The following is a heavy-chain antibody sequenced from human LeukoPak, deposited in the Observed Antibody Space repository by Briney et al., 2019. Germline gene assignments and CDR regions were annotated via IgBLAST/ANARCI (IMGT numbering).Heavy chain of an antibody. D-gene: IGHD3-16*02. V-gene: IGHV3-23*01. CDR2: ISGSGGST. CDR1: GFTVSSNY. CDR3: AKPYYDYVWGSYRYRRPAFDI. J-gene: IGHJ3*02. Sequence: GGSLRLSCAASGFTVSSNYMSWVRQAPGKGLEWVSAISGSGGSTYYADSVKGRFTISRDNSKNTLYLQMNSLRAEDTAVYYCAKPYYDYVWGSYRYRRPAFDIWGQGTMVTVSS.